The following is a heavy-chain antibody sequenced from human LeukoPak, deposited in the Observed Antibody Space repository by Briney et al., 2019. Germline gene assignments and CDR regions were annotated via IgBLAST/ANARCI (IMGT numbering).Heavy chain of an antibody. CDR1: GFTFSDYY. V-gene: IGHV3-11*01. D-gene: IGHD6-25*01. J-gene: IGHJ4*02. CDR3: ARRITAASTYYFDY. Sequence: GGSLRLSCAASGFTFSDYYMSWIRQAPGKGLEWVSYISSSGSTIYYADSVKGRFTISRDNSKNTLYLQMNSLRAEDAAVYYCARRITAASTYYFDYWGQGTLVPVSS. CDR2: ISSSGSTI.